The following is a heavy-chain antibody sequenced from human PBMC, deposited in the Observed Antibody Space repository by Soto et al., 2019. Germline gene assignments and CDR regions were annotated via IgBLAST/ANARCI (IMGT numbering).Heavy chain of an antibody. CDR2: LWYDGTAE. V-gene: IGHV3-33*01. J-gene: IGHJ4*02. Sequence: QVQLVESGGGVVQPGNSLRLSCAASGFSVSNNVVHWVRQVPGKGLEWVAVLWYDGTAEYYADSVKGRFTISRDNSQNTMYLQMDRLRVEDTAIYYCARVPRYDTWYFEYWGQGTLAAVSS. CDR3: ARVPRYDTWYFEY. CDR1: GFSVSNNV. D-gene: IGHD3-22*01.